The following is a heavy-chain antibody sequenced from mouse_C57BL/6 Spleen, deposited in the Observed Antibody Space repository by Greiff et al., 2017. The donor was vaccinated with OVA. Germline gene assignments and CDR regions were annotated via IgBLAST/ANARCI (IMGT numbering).Heavy chain of an antibody. D-gene: IGHD4-1*01. CDR1: GYAFSSSW. V-gene: IGHV1-82*01. CDR3: ARWEANWDDYFDY. J-gene: IGHJ2*01. Sequence: VQLQQSGPELVKPGASVKISCKASGYAFSSSWMNWVKQRPGKGLEWIGRIYPGDGDTNYNGKFKGKATLTADKSSSTAYMQLSSLTSEDSAVYFCARWEANWDDYFDYWGQGTTLTVSS. CDR2: IYPGDGDT.